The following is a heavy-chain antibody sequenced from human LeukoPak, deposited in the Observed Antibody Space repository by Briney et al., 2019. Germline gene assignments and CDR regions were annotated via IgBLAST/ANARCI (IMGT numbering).Heavy chain of an antibody. J-gene: IGHJ5*02. CDR1: GYTFTSYG. V-gene: IGHV1-8*02. D-gene: IGHD2-15*01. CDR3: ARGRYCSGGSCYFTSRFDP. CDR2: MNPNSGNT. Sequence: GASVKVSCKASGYTFTSYGISWVRPAPGQGLEWMGWMNPNSGNTGYAQRFQGRVTMTRNTSISTAYMELSSLRSEDTAVYYCARGRYCSGGSCYFTSRFDPWGQGTLVTVSS.